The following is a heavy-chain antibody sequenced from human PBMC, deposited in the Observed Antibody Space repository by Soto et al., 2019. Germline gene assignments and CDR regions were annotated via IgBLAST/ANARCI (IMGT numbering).Heavy chain of an antibody. Sequence: QVQVVQSGAEVKKPGASVKVSCKASGYTFTSYAMHWVRQAPGQRLEWMGWINPGNGNTKNSQKFQGRVTITMDTFASTAYMELSSLRSDDTAVYYCARGASSVTTFYFDLWGRGTLVTVSS. V-gene: IGHV1-3*01. J-gene: IGHJ2*01. CDR3: ARGASSVTTFYFDL. CDR2: INPGNGNT. D-gene: IGHD4-17*01. CDR1: GYTFTSYA.